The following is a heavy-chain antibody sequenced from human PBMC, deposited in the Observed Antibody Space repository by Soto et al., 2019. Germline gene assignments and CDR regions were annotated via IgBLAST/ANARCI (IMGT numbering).Heavy chain of an antibody. CDR2: IYPGDSDI. J-gene: IGHJ4*02. CDR1: GYSFSSYW. CDR3: ARRIAVAGFDY. D-gene: IGHD6-19*01. Sequence: GESLKISCKGSGYSFSSYWIGWVRQMPGKGLEWMGIIYPGDSDIRYSPSFQGQVTISADKSISTAYLQWSSLKASDTAMYYCARRIAVAGFDYWGQGTPVTVSS. V-gene: IGHV5-51*01.